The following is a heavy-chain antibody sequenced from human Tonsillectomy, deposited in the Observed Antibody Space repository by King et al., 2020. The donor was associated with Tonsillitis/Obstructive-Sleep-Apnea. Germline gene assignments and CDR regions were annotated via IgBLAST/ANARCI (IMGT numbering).Heavy chain of an antibody. J-gene: IGHJ4*02. CDR3: ARDQALGYCSSTSCSQIDY. V-gene: IGHV3-33*01. CDR2: IWYDGSNK. Sequence: VQLVESGGGVVQPGRSLRLSCAASGFTFSDYSMYWVRQAPGTGLEWVAVIWYDGSNKYSAASVKGRFTISRDNSKNTLYLQMNNLRADDTAVYYCARDQALGYCSSTSCSQIDYWGQGTLVTVSS. D-gene: IGHD2-2*01. CDR1: GFTFSDYS.